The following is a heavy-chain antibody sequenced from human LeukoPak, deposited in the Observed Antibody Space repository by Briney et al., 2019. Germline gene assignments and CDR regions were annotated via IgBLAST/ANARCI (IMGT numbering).Heavy chain of an antibody. CDR3: ARSSYSSGWYARDY. CDR1: GGTFSSYA. Sequence: ASVKVSCTASGGTFSSYAISWVRQAPGQGLEWMGGIIPIFGTANYAQKFQGRVTITADESTSTAYMELSSLRSEDTAVYYCARSSYSSGWYARDYWGQGTLVTVSS. D-gene: IGHD6-19*01. CDR2: IIPIFGTA. J-gene: IGHJ4*02. V-gene: IGHV1-69*13.